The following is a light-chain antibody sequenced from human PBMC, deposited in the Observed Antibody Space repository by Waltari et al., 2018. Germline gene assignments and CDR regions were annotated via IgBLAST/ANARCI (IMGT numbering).Light chain of an antibody. CDR2: DAS. V-gene: IGKV3-20*01. CDR3: QKYGTHPAT. CDR1: QSVSRT. J-gene: IGKJ1*01. Sequence: EIVLTQSPGTLSLSPGERATLSCRASQSVSRTLAWYQQKAGQAPRLLIYDASSRATDIPDRFSGSGSGTDCSLTISRLEPEDFAVYYCQKYGTHPATFGQGTRVEIK.